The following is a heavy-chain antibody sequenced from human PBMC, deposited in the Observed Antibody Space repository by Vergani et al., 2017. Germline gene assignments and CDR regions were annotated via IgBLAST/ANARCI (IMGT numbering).Heavy chain of an antibody. CDR1: SHTFQTYG. J-gene: IGHJ3*01. V-gene: IGHV3-21*01. CDR3: VRDVRVSRT. CDR2: ISGNNDDV. Sequence: VQLVQSGAELKKPGASVSVSCKGSSHTFQTYGISWVRQAPGKGLEWVSSISGNNDDVYYADSVKGRFTISRDNAKNSLYLDMSSLRAEDTAVYYCVRDVRVSRTWGQGTLVAVSS.